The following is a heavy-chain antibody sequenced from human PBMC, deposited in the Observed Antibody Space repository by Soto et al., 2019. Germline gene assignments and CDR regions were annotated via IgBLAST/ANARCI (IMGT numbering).Heavy chain of an antibody. CDR1: GYSFTSYW. Sequence: PGESLKISCKGSGYSFTSYWISWVRQMPGKGLEWMGRIDPSDSYTNYSPSFQGHVNISADKSISTAYLQWSSLKASDTAMYYCARESGYHFNYHYVMDVWGQGTTVTVSS. D-gene: IGHD3-22*01. V-gene: IGHV5-10-1*01. CDR2: IDPSDSYT. CDR3: ARESGYHFNYHYVMDV. J-gene: IGHJ6*02.